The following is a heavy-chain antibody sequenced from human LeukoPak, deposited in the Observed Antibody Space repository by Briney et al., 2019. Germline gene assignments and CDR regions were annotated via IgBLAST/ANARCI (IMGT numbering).Heavy chain of an antibody. Sequence: SETLSLTCAVYGGSYSGYYWSWIRQPPGKGLEWIGEINHSGSTNYNPSLKSRVTISVDTSKNQFSLKLSSVTAADTAVYYCARQTGSGLFILPGGQGTLVTVSS. J-gene: IGHJ4*02. CDR1: GGSYSGYY. D-gene: IGHD3/OR15-3a*01. CDR3: ARQTGSGLFILP. V-gene: IGHV4-34*01. CDR2: INHSGST.